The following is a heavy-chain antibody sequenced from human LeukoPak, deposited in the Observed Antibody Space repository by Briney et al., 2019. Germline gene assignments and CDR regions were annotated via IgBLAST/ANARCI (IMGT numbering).Heavy chain of an antibody. V-gene: IGHV4-30-2*01. CDR1: GVSISSGAYY. J-gene: IGHJ4*02. Sequence: SETLSLTCSVSGVSISSGAYYWGWIRQAPGKGLEWIWHIWHGGATYYNPSLKSRVTISLDRSKIQFSLKVTSVTAADTAVYYCAKYYYDSTGNSFFDYWGQGTLVTVSS. D-gene: IGHD3-22*01. CDR2: IWHGGAT. CDR3: AKYYYDSTGNSFFDY.